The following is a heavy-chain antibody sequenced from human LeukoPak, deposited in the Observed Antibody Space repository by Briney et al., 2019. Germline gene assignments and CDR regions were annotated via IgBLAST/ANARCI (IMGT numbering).Heavy chain of an antibody. CDR3: ARDTDTVTTILDY. D-gene: IGHD4-17*01. V-gene: IGHV3-21*01. J-gene: IGHJ4*02. Sequence: GGSLRLSCAASGFTFSSYSMNWVRQAPGKGLEWVSSISSSSSYIYYADSVKGRFTISRDNAKNTLYLRMNSLRAEDTAVYYCARDTDTVTTILDYWGQGTLVTVSS. CDR2: ISSSSSYI. CDR1: GFTFSSYS.